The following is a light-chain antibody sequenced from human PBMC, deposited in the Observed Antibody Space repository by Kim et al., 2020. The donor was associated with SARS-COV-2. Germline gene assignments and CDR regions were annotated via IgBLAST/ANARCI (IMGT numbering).Light chain of an antibody. Sequence: LGKKGPVTRGGNKNGKKKCHRDPTAAGPGPLVGNHKDSNRASGIPERFSGSNSGNTATLTISRAQAGDEADCYCQVWDSSGVVFGGGTKLTVL. CDR1: KNGKKK. CDR2: KDS. CDR3: QVWDSSGVV. J-gene: IGLJ2*01. V-gene: IGLV3-9*01.